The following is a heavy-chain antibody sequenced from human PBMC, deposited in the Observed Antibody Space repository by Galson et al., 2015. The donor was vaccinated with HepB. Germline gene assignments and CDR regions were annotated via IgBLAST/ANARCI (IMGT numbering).Heavy chain of an antibody. CDR1: GYTFTSYY. CDR2: INPSGGST. D-gene: IGHD3-10*01. CDR3: ARVVGRTGVLLWFGGPFDY. Sequence: SVKVSCKASGYTFTSYYMHWVRQAPGQGLEWMGIINPSGGSTSYAQKFQGRVTMTRDTSTSTVYMELSSLRSEDTAVYYCARVVGRTGVLLWFGGPFDYWGQGTLVTVSS. V-gene: IGHV1-46*01. J-gene: IGHJ4*02.